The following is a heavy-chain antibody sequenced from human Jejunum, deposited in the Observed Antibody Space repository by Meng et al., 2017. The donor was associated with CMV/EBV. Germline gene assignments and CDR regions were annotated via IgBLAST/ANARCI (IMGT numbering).Heavy chain of an antibody. CDR1: GGSISSSNYY. V-gene: IGHV4-39*06. CDR2: MFSSGNT. J-gene: IGHJ4*02. CDR3: VRDDILTGSPAI. D-gene: IGHD3-9*01. Sequence: RLQLQESGPGLGKPSATLSLTCTVSGGSISSSNYYWGWIRQPPGKGLEWIGSMFSSGNTYYNLSFKSRVTISLDTSKNQFSLKLSSVTAADTAVYYCVRDDILTGSPAIWGQGTLVTVSS.